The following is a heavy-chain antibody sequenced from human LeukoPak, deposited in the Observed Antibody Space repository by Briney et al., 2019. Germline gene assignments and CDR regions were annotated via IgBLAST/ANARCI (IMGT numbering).Heavy chain of an antibody. CDR1: GFTFSNHG. Sequence: GRSLRPSCTASGFTFSNHGMHWVRQAPGKGLEWVAVISYDGSDKYFADSVKGRFTISRDNSNNSVYLQMNSLRAEDTALYYCVRDNYYDSSGYFYGYLQHWGRGTLVTVSS. V-gene: IGHV3-30*03. J-gene: IGHJ1*01. D-gene: IGHD3-22*01. CDR2: ISYDGSDK. CDR3: VRDNYYDSSGYFYGYLQH.